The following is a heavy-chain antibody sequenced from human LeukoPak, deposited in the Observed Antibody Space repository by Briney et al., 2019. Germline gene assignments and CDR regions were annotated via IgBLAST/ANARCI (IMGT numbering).Heavy chain of an antibody. J-gene: IGHJ4*02. CDR1: GFTFSSYW. D-gene: IGHD6-19*01. Sequence: GGSLRLSCAASGFTFSSYWVSWVRQAPGKGLEWVANIKQDGSEKYYVDSVKGRFTISRDNAKNSLYLQMNSLRAEDTAVYYCARIKGGIAVAGGDYWGQGTLVTVSS. V-gene: IGHV3-7*01. CDR2: IKQDGSEK. CDR3: ARIKGGIAVAGGDY.